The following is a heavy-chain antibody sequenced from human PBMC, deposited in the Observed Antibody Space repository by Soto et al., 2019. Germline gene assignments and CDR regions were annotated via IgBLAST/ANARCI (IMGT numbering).Heavy chain of an antibody. V-gene: IGHV3-23*01. CDR3: AKVRGSSQEGFVGGMDV. CDR1: GFTFSSYA. CDR2: ISGSGGST. D-gene: IGHD6-13*01. J-gene: IGHJ6*02. Sequence: EVQLLESGGGLVQPGGSLRLSCAASGFTFSSYAMSWVRQAPGKGLEWVSAISGSGGSTYYADSVKGRFTISRDNSKNTLDLQMNSLRAEDTAVYYCAKVRGSSQEGFVGGMDVWGQGTTVTVSS.